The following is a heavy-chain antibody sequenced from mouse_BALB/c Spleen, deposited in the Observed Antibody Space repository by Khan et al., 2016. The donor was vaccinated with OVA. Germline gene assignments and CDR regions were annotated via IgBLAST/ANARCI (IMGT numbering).Heavy chain of an antibody. CDR2: ISYSGST. J-gene: IGHJ2*01. CDR3: ARTARIKY. D-gene: IGHD1-2*01. Sequence: EVQLQESGPGLVKPSQSLSLTCTVSGYSITSGYGWNWIRQFPGNKLEWMGYISYSGSTNYNPSLKSRISITRDTSKNQFFLQLNSVTTEDTATXYCARTARIKYWGQGTTLTASS. CDR1: GYSITSGYG. V-gene: IGHV3-2*02.